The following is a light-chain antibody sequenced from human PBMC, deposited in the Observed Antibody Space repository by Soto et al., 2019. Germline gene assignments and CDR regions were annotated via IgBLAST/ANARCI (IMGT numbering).Light chain of an antibody. CDR3: CSYAGSSTLGV. J-gene: IGLJ1*01. Sequence: QSALTQPASVSGSPGQSITISCTGTSSDVGSYKLVSWYQQHPGKAPKLIICESSKRPSGVSNRFSGSKSGNTASLTISGLHAEHEADYYCCSYAGSSTLGVLGTGTKLTVL. V-gene: IGLV2-23*01. CDR2: ESS. CDR1: SSDVGSYKL.